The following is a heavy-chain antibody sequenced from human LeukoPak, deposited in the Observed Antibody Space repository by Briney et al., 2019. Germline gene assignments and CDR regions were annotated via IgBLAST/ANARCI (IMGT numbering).Heavy chain of an antibody. CDR3: ARAGLACSSTSCWSSYYYYMDV. CDR2: INPSGGST. V-gene: IGHV1-46*01. CDR1: GYTFTSYY. D-gene: IGHD2-2*01. J-gene: IGHJ6*03. Sequence: ASVKVSCKASGYTFTSYYMHWVRQAPRPGLEWMGIINPSGGSTSYAQKFQGRVTMTRDMSTRTVYMELSSLRSEDTAVYYCARAGLACSSTSCWSSYYYYMDVWGKGTTVTVSS.